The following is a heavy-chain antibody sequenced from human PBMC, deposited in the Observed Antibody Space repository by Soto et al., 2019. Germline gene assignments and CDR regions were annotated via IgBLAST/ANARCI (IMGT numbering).Heavy chain of an antibody. D-gene: IGHD3-16*01. V-gene: IGHV1-69*05. CDR3: ARDRGPIHLYLKGEEFHY. CDR2: IIPIFGRA. CDR1: GGTFSNYA. J-gene: IGHJ4*02. Sequence: GASVKVSCKASGGTFSNYAFSWVRQAPGQGLEWMGGIIPIFGRANYAQKFQGRLTMTSDTSTSTVYMELSSLRSDDTAFYYCARDRGPIHLYLKGEEFHYWGQGTLVTVSS.